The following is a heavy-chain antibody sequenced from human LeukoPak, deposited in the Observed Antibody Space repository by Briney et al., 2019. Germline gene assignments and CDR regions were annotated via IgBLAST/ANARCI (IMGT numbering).Heavy chain of an antibody. D-gene: IGHD6-19*01. V-gene: IGHV3-33*06. Sequence: GGSLRLSCAASGFTFSSYGMHWVRQAPGKGLEWVAVIWYDGSNKYYADSVKGRFTISRDNSKNTLYLQMNSLRAEDTAVYYCAKELGSGWSSPFDYWGQGTLVTVSS. CDR1: GFTFSSYG. CDR2: IWYDGSNK. CDR3: AKELGSGWSSPFDY. J-gene: IGHJ4*02.